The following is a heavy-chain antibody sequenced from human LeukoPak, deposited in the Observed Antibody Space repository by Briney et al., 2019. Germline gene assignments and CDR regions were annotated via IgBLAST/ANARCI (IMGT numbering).Heavy chain of an antibody. Sequence: ASVKVSCKASGYTFTGYYMHWVRQAPGQGLEWMGWINPNSGGTNYAQKFQGRVTMTRDTSISTAYMELSSLRSEDTAVYYCARGDYDSDRYFDYWGQGTLVTVSS. V-gene: IGHV1-2*02. CDR2: INPNSGGT. J-gene: IGHJ4*02. CDR3: ARGDYDSDRYFDY. CDR1: GYTFTGYY. D-gene: IGHD3-22*01.